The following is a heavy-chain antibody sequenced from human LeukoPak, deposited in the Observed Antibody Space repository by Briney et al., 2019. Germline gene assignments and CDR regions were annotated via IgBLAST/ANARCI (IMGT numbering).Heavy chain of an antibody. V-gene: IGHV3-30*18. CDR2: TSYDGSSK. CDR1: GFTFSSYG. Sequence: LPGGSLRLSCAASGFTFSSYGMHWVRQAPGKGLEWVAVTSYDGSSKYYADSVKGRFTISRDNSKNTLYLQMNSLRAEDTAVYYCAKDPRERYSSSWYPPEYYFDYWGQGTLVTVSS. J-gene: IGHJ4*02. CDR3: AKDPRERYSSSWYPPEYYFDY. D-gene: IGHD6-13*01.